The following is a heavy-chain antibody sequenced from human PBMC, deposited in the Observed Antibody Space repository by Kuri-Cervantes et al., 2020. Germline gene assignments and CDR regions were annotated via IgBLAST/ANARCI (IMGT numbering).Heavy chain of an antibody. J-gene: IGHJ6*02. D-gene: IGHD3-9*01. Sequence: GGSLRLSCAASGFTFSTYSMNWVRQAPGKGLEWVSSISSTSSYIYYADSVKGRFTISRDNSKNTLYLQMNSLRAEDTAVYYCARDYVLRYFDWSLNGMDVWGQGTTVTVSS. CDR2: ISSTSSYI. CDR1: GFTFSTYS. V-gene: IGHV3-21*01. CDR3: ARDYVLRYFDWSLNGMDV.